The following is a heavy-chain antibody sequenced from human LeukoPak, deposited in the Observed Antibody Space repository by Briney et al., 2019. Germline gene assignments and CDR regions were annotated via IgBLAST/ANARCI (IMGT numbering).Heavy chain of an antibody. V-gene: IGHV3-74*01. Sequence: GGSLRLSCAASGFSFSSYWMNWVRQAPGKGLVWVSRISSDGSSTSYADSVKGRFTISRDNAKNTLYLQMNSLRVEDTAVYYCARGRPHGSDYWGQGTLVTVSS. D-gene: IGHD2-15*01. CDR2: ISSDGSST. CDR1: GFSFSSYW. CDR3: ARGRPHGSDY. J-gene: IGHJ4*02.